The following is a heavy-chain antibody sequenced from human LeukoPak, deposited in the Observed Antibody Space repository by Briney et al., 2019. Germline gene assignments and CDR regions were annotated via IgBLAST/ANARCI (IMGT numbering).Heavy chain of an antibody. CDR3: ARVGAVAGGMGYYFDY. CDR2: INHSGST. V-gene: IGHV4-34*01. D-gene: IGHD6-19*01. J-gene: IGHJ4*02. Sequence: GSLRLSCAASGFTFSSYSMNWVRQPPGKGLEWIGEINHSGSTNYNPSLKSRVTISVDTSKNQFSLKLSSVTAADTAVYYCARVGAVAGGMGYYFDYWGQGTLVTVSS. CDR1: GFTFSSYS.